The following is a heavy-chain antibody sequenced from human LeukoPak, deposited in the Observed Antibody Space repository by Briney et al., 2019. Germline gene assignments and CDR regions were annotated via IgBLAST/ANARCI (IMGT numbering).Heavy chain of an antibody. D-gene: IGHD3-22*01. J-gene: IGHJ4*02. CDR3: ARAPHFFDTSGSRYYFDY. CDR1: DYYINNGYY. CDR2: IYHSGNT. V-gene: IGHV4-38-2*02. Sequence: PSETLSLTCRVSDYYINNGYYWGWIRQPPGKGLEWIGSIYHSGNTYYNPSLKSRVTISVDTSKNQFSLNLSSVTAADTAVYYCARAPHFFDTSGSRYYFDYWGQGALVTVSS.